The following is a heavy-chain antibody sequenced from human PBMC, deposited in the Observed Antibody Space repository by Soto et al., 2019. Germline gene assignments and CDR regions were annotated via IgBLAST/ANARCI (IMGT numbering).Heavy chain of an antibody. J-gene: IGHJ5*02. CDR1: GDSFSNYW. Sequence: GESLKISCKGSGDSFSNYWIVWVRQMPGKGLEWMGIIYPGDSETKYSPSFQGQVTISADKSINTAYLQWISLKASGTAMYYCARRRAGNPDDWFDPWGQGTLVTVSS. CDR3: ARRRAGNPDDWFDP. V-gene: IGHV5-51*01. D-gene: IGHD6-13*01. CDR2: IYPGDSET.